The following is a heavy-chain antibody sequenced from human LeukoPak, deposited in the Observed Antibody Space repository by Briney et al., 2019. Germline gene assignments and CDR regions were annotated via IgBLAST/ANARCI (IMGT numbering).Heavy chain of an antibody. CDR3: ARASTMIPLGAFDI. Sequence: GSLRLSCAASGFTFSSYGMHWVRQAPGKGLEWVAVIWYDGSNKYYADSVKGRFTISRDNSKNTLYLQMNSLRAEDTAVYYCARASTMIPLGAFDIWGQGTMVTVSS. V-gene: IGHV3-33*01. CDR2: IWYDGSNK. CDR1: GFTFSSYG. D-gene: IGHD3-22*01. J-gene: IGHJ3*02.